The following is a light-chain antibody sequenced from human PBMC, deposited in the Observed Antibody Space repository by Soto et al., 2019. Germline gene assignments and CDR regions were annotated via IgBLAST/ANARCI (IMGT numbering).Light chain of an antibody. CDR2: KAS. CDR1: QGIGGW. V-gene: IGKV1-5*03. Sequence: IQMTHSPSTLSASVGYRVTITFRASQGIGGWLAWYQQKPGKAPKLLMFKASNLQSGVPSRFSGSGSGTEFTLTISSLQPDDFATYYCQQYNSYSTFGQGTKVDIK. J-gene: IGKJ1*01. CDR3: QQYNSYST.